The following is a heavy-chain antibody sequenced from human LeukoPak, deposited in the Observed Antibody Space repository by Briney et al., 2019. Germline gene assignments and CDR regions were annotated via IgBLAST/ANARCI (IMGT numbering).Heavy chain of an antibody. CDR1: GYTFTTYD. D-gene: IGHD2-21*01. CDR2: MNPNSGNT. V-gene: IGHV1-8*01. Sequence: ASVKVSCKTSGYTFTTYDINWVRQVPGRGLEWMGWMNPNSGNTGFAQKFQGRVTMTRDTSISTAYMELRSLRSDDTAVYYCARAVWSFVAFDIWGQGTMVTVSS. CDR3: ARAVWSFVAFDI. J-gene: IGHJ3*02.